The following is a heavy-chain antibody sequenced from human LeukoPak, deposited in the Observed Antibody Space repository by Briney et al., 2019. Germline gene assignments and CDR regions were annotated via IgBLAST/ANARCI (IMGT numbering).Heavy chain of an antibody. CDR1: GFAFSSYT. V-gene: IGHV3-23*01. CDR3: ANYYRWGRFYDF. D-gene: IGHD3-10*01. Sequence: GGSLRLSCAASGFAFSSYTMSWVCQTQGQGLDWVSVISRRDDYTYYADSVKGRFTITRDNSKNTLYLQMNTLRAEDTAVYYCANYYRWGRFYDFWGQGTLVTVSS. J-gene: IGHJ4*02. CDR2: ISRRDDYT.